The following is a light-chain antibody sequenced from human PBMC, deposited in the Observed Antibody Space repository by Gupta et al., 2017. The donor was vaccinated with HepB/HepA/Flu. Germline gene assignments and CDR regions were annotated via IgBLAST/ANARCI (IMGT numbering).Light chain of an antibody. V-gene: IGLV3-19*01. Sequence: SSELTQDPGVSVALGQTVSITCQGDSLRAHYAAWYQQKPGQSHVLVIHGKNNRPSGIPDRFSGSSSGNTASLSITGAQAEDEADYYCSSRDRSANHWVFGGGTKLTVL. CDR3: SSRDRSANHWV. CDR1: SLRAHY. J-gene: IGLJ3*02. CDR2: GKN.